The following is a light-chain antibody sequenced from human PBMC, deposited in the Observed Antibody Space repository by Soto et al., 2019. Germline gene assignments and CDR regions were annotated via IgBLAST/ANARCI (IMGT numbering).Light chain of an antibody. CDR3: QQYNNGPPWT. CDR1: QSVSSN. J-gene: IGKJ1*01. CDR2: GAS. Sequence: EIVMTQSPATLSVSPGERATLSCRASQSVSSNLAWYQQKPGQAPRLLIYGASTRATGIPARFSGSGSGTEFTLTSSSLQSEYFSVYYCQQYNNGPPWTFGQGTKVEIK. V-gene: IGKV3-15*01.